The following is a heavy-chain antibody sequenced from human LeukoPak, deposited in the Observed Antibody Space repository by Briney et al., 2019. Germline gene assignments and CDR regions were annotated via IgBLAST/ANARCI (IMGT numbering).Heavy chain of an antibody. V-gene: IGHV3-53*01. J-gene: IGHJ4*02. Sequence: GGSLRLSCSASNFTVSSNYMSWVRQAPGKGLQWVSVLYAGGGISYADSVKGRFTISRDNAKSTLYLQVNSLRVEDTAVYYCARTGSYSSSSWSFDSWGQGTLVTVSS. CDR1: NFTVSSNY. CDR2: LYAGGGI. CDR3: ARTGSYSSSSWSFDS. D-gene: IGHD6-13*01.